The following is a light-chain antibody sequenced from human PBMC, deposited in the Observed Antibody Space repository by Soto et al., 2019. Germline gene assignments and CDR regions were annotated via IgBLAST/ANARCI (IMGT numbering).Light chain of an antibody. V-gene: IGKV3-15*01. CDR3: QQYNNWSRT. CDR2: GAS. Sequence: EIVMTQSPATLSVSPGERATLSCGASQSVSNNLAWYQQKPGQAPRLLIYGASTRATGIPARFSGSGSGTEFTLTISSLQSEDFAVYYCQQYNNWSRTFGQGTKVEIK. CDR1: QSVSNN. J-gene: IGKJ1*01.